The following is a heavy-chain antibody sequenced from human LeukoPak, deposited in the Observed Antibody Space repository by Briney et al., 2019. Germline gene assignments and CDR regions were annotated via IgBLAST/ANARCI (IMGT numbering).Heavy chain of an antibody. CDR1: GGSISSYY. CDR2: IYYSGST. D-gene: IGHD2-2*01. Sequence: SETLSLTCTVSGGSISSYYWSWIRQPPGKGLEWIGYIYYSGSTNYNPSLKSRVTVSVDTSKNQFSLKLSSVTAADTAVYYCARVYCSSTSCLWGIAFDIWGQGTMVTVSS. J-gene: IGHJ3*02. V-gene: IGHV4-59*01. CDR3: ARVYCSSTSCLWGIAFDI.